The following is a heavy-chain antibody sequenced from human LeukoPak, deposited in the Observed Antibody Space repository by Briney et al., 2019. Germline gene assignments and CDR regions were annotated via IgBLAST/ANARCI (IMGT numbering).Heavy chain of an antibody. D-gene: IGHD1-26*01. V-gene: IGHV3-7*01. CDR3: ARDFSAIIGSKDYYYYYMDV. CDR2: IKQDGSEK. J-gene: IGHJ6*03. Sequence: GGSLRLSCAASGFTFSSYEMNWVRQAPGKGLEWVANIKQDGSEKYYVDSVKGRFTISRDNAKNSLYLQMNSLRAEDTAVYYCARDFSAIIGSKDYYYYYMDVWGKGTTVTVSS. CDR1: GFTFSSYE.